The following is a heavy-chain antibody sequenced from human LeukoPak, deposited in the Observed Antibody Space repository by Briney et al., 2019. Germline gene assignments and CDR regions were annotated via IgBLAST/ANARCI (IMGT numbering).Heavy chain of an antibody. J-gene: IGHJ6*03. CDR2: IYYSGST. V-gene: IGHV4-39*01. Sequence: SETLSLTCTVSGGSISSSSYYWGWIRQPPGKGLEWIGSIYYSGSTYYNPSLKSRVTISVDTSKNQFSLKLSSVTAADTAVYYCARAPGSYYSYYYYYMDVWGKGTTVTISS. CDR3: ARAPGSYYSYYYYYMDV. CDR1: GGSISSSSYY. D-gene: IGHD1-26*01.